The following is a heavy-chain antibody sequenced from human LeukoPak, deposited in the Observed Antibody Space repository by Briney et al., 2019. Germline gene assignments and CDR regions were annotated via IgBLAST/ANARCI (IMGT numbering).Heavy chain of an antibody. D-gene: IGHD6-13*01. CDR1: GFIFSNYG. V-gene: IGHV3-30*03. J-gene: IGHJ4*02. CDR2: ISYDGSNK. CDR3: ARATFSSSGHSY. Sequence: PGGSLRLSCAASGFIFSNYGMHWVRQAPGKGLEWVAVISYDGSNKYYGDSVKGRFTISRDNSKNTLYLQMNSLRAEDTGVYYCARATFSSSGHSYWGQGTLVTVSS.